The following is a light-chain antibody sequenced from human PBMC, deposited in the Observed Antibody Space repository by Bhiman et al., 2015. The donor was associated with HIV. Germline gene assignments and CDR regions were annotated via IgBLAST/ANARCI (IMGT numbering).Light chain of an antibody. Sequence: QSALTQPASVSGSPGQSITISCTGTSSDIGGYNYVSWYQQHPGKAPKVIIYDVSNRPSGVSNRFSGSKSGNTASLTISGLQAEDESDYYCSSLTSSITYVFGTGTNVTVL. J-gene: IGLJ1*01. CDR3: SSLTSSITYV. CDR1: SSDIGGYNY. V-gene: IGLV2-14*03. CDR2: DVS.